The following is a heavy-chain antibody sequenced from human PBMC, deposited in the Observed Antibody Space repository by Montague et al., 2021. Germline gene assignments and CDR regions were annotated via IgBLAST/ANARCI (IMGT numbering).Heavy chain of an antibody. CDR3: AKGFRICSGGSCYGGAFDI. J-gene: IGHJ3*02. Sequence: SLRLSCAASGFTFSRYDMSWVRQAPGKGLEWVSGISGDGGNTYYGDSVKGRFTISRDNSKNTLFLQMNSLRAEDTAVYYCAKGFRICSGGSCYGGAFDIWGQGTMVTVSS. D-gene: IGHD2-15*01. V-gene: IGHV3-23*01. CDR1: GFTFSRYD. CDR2: ISGDGGNT.